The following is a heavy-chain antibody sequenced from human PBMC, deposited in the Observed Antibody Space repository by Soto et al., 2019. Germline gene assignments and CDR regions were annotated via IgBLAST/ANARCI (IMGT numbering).Heavy chain of an antibody. V-gene: IGHV1-18*01. CDR2: IGAYNGNT. J-gene: IGHJ5*02. Sequence: ASVKVSCKASGYTFTSYGISWVPQAPGQGLEWMGWIGAYNGNTNYAQKLQGRVTMTTDTSTSTAYMELRSLRSDDTAVYYCARDNCSGGSCYSKSWFDPWGQGTLVTVSS. CDR1: GYTFTSYG. CDR3: ARDNCSGGSCYSKSWFDP. D-gene: IGHD2-15*01.